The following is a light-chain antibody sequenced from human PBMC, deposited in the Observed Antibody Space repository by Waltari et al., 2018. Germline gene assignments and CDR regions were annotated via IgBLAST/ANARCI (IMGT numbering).Light chain of an antibody. Sequence: EIVLTQTPATLSLSPGERATLSCRASQSVDAHLAWYQQKPGQAPRLLIYEASNRATGTPARFSGSGSGTDFTLTINSLEPEDFAVYYCQQRTNWPRLTFGGGTKVEIK. J-gene: IGKJ4*01. CDR1: QSVDAH. CDR3: QQRTNWPRLT. V-gene: IGKV3-11*01. CDR2: EAS.